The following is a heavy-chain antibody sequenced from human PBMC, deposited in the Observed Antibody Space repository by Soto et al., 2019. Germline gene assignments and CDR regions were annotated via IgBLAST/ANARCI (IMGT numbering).Heavy chain of an antibody. V-gene: IGHV3-7*02. CDR2: IKQDGSEK. J-gene: IGHJ5*01. CDR3: ARLMGVRGSVITLIPKYFDS. CDR1: GFTFSSYW. Sequence: GGSLRLSCAASGFTFSSYWMSWVRQAPGKGLECLANIKQDGSEKYYVDSVKGRFTISRDNAKNSLYLQMNSLRAEDTAVYYCARLMGVRGSVITLIPKYFDSWGQGTRVTVSS. D-gene: IGHD3-10*01.